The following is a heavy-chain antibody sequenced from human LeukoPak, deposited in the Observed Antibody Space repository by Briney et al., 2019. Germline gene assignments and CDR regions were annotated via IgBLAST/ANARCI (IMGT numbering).Heavy chain of an antibody. J-gene: IGHJ4*02. CDR2: IFDSGTTNYNPST. D-gene: IGHD5-12*01. CDR1: GGSIISYF. Sequence: SETLSLTCTVSGGSIISYFWSWIRQPPGKGPEWIGYIFDSGTTNYNPSTNYNPSLKSRVTVSLDTTKNHFSLKLSSVTAADTAVYFCARGGVTTIAQYDYWGQGILVTVSS. V-gene: IGHV4-59*01. CDR3: ARGGVTTIAQYDY.